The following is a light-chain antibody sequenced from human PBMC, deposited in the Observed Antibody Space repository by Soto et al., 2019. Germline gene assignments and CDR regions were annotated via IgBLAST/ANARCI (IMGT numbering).Light chain of an antibody. J-gene: IGKJ3*01. CDR1: QTPRTF. CDR3: QQPPYT. Sequence: DIPMTQSPSSLSASFGDRATITCRASQTPRTFLNWYQQKPGKAPKLLIYATSTLQSGVPSRFSGRDSGADFALTINNLQPEDFATYYCQQPPYTFGPGTKVDIK. V-gene: IGKV1-39*01. CDR2: ATS.